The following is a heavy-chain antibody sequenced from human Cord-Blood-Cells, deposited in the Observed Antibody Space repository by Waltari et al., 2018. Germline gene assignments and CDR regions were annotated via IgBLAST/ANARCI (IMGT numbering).Heavy chain of an antibody. CDR1: GFTFSGSA. D-gene: IGHD1-26*01. Sequence: EVQLVESGGGLVQPGGSLKLSCAASGFTFSGSAMHWVRQASGEGLEWVGHIRSKADSYATAYAASVKGRFTISRDDSKNTAYLQMNSLKTEDTAVYYCTSQQVGATKACYWGQGTLVTVSS. CDR2: IRSKADSYAT. J-gene: IGHJ4*02. V-gene: IGHV3-73*02. CDR3: TSQQVGATKACY.